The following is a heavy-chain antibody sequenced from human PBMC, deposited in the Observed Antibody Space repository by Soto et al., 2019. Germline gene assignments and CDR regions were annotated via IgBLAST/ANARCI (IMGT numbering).Heavy chain of an antibody. J-gene: IGHJ6*02. Sequence: XGSLRLSCAAAGFTFITYTMTWVRQAPGKGLEWVSSVGGSGDGTYYADSVKGRFTISRDNSKNTLYLQMNSLRAEDTAVYYCAKGIAARPGYYYGTDVWGRGNTVTVSS. CDR2: VGGSGDGT. CDR1: GFTFITYT. CDR3: AKGIAARPGYYYGTDV. D-gene: IGHD6-6*01. V-gene: IGHV3-23*01.